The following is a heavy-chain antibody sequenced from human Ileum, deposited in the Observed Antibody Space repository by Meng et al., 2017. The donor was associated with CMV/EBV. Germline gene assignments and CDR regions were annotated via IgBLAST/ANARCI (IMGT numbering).Heavy chain of an antibody. V-gene: IGHV4-39*07. J-gene: IGHJ4*02. CDR3: GRNIRLFYANY. Sequence: SETLSLTCTVSGDSISSSIYYWGWIRQSPGKGLEWIGNLRYYSGDTYYNPSLKNRVTISLDTSKNQFSLKLNSVTAADTAVYYCGRNIRLFYANYWGQGKLVTVSS. D-gene: IGHD2/OR15-2a*01. CDR1: GDSISSSIYY. CDR2: LRYYSGDT.